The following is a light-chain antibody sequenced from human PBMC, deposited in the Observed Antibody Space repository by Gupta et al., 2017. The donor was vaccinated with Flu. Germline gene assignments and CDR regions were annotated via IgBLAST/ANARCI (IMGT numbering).Light chain of an antibody. J-gene: IGKJ1*01. CDR3: KQAKSSPLT. CDR1: QSLLHSNGYNY. CDR2: LGS. Sequence: DIVMNQSPLSLPVTPGEPASISCRSSQSLLHSNGYNYLDWYLQKPGQSPQLLIYLGSNRASGVPDRFSGSGSGTDFTLNISSVQAEDFGVYYCKQAKSSPLTFGQGTKVEIK. V-gene: IGKV2-28*01.